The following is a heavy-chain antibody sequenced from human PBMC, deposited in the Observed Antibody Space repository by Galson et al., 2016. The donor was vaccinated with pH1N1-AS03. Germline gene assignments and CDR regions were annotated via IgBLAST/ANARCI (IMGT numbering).Heavy chain of an antibody. Sequence: SLRLSCAASGFTFNTYGMFWVRQAPGKGLEWISYIGGGTDSIHYGDSVKGRFIVSRDNIRKSVYLQMNTLRVEDTALYYCASRRWLQNEYYFDHWGHGVLVIVSA. CDR1: GFTFNTYG. CDR2: IGGGTDSI. D-gene: IGHD5-24*01. J-gene: IGHJ4*01. V-gene: IGHV3-48*04. CDR3: ASRRWLQNEYYFDH.